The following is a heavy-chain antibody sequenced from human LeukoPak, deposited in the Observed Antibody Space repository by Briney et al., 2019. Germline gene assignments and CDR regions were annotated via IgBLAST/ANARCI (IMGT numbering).Heavy chain of an antibody. J-gene: IGHJ6*04. V-gene: IGHV3-23*01. CDR1: GFTFSSYA. CDR2: ISGSGGST. CDR3: ATQRGYDYVWGSYRPYYYYGMDV. D-gene: IGHD3-16*02. Sequence: QPGGSLRLSCAASGFTFSSYAMSWVRQAPGKGLEWVSAISGSGGSTYYADSVKGRFTISRDNSKNTLYLQMNSLRAEVTAVYYCATQRGYDYVWGSYRPYYYYGMDVWGKGTTVTVSS.